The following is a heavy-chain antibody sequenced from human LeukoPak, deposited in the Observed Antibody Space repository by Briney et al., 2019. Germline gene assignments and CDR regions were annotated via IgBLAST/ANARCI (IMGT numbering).Heavy chain of an antibody. CDR2: INPNSGGT. CDR1: GYTFTSYH. D-gene: IGHD2-2*01. J-gene: IGHJ6*02. CDR3: ARLYCSSTSCSWADGMDV. Sequence: GASVKVSCKASGYTFTSYHMHWVRQAPGQGLEWMGRINPNSGGTDYAQNFQGRVTMTRDTSISTAYMELSRLTFDDTAVYYCARLYCSSTSCSWADGMDVWGQGTTVTVSS. V-gene: IGHV1-2*06.